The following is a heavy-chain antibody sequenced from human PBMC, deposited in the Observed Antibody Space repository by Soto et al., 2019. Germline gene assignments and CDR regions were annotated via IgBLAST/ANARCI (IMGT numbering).Heavy chain of an antibody. CDR2: ISSSGSTI. J-gene: IGHJ6*02. V-gene: IGHV3-11*01. D-gene: IGHD3-22*01. CDR1: GFTFSDYY. Sequence: GGSLRLSCAASGFTFSDYYMSWIRQAPGKGLEWVSYISSSGSTIYYADSVKDRFTISRDNAKNSLYLQMNSLRAEDTAVYYCARYYYDSSGYYACYYYGMDVWGQGTTVTVSS. CDR3: ARYYYDSSGYYACYYYGMDV.